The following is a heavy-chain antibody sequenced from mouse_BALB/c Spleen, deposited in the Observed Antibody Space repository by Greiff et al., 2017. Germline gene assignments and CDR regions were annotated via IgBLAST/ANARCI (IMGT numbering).Heavy chain of an antibody. Sequence: EVQLQESGAELVKPGASVKLSCTASGFNIKDTYMHWVKQRPEQGLEWIGRIDPSNGNTNYDPKFQGKATITADTSSNTAYLHLSNLTSEDTAVYYCASHLYGNCDLDIDYWGQGTTLTVSS. CDR1: GFNIKDTY. J-gene: IGHJ2*01. CDR2: IDPSNGNT. V-gene: IGHV14-3*02. CDR3: ASHLYGNCDLDIDY. D-gene: IGHD2-1*01.